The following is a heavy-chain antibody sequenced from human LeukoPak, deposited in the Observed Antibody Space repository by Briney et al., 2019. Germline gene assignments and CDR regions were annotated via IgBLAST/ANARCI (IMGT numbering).Heavy chain of an antibody. CDR1: GFTFSSFG. V-gene: IGHV3-33*03. D-gene: IGHD2-15*01. J-gene: IGHJ6*03. CDR2: IYYDGSET. CDR3: ASVHCSGGSCYRYLYFYYMDV. Sequence: GGSLRLSCEASGFTFSSFGMHWVRQAPGRGLEWVAVIYYDGSETYYGDSVKGRFTISRDNPKNTLYLQMNSLRPEDTGVYYCASVHCSGGSCYRYLYFYYMDVWGKGTTVTVSS.